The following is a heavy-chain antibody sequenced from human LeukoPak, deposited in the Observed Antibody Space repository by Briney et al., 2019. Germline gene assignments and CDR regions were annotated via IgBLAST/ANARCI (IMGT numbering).Heavy chain of an antibody. CDR1: GFTFSDYH. J-gene: IGHJ4*02. D-gene: IGHD1-14*01. V-gene: IGHV3-11*06. CDR2: ISSSGSYT. CDR3: ARTTGSSGPVAL. Sequence: PGGSLTLSCAPSGFTFSDYHMHWIRHAPGKGREWVSYISSSGSYTHADSVKGRFTISRDNAKNSLYLQMNSLRAGDTALYYCARTTGSSGPVALWGQGTLVTVSS.